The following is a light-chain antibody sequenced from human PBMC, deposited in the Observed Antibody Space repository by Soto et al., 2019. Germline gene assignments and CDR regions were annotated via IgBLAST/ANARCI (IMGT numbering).Light chain of an antibody. CDR2: GAS. CDR3: QQYGSSPIT. Sequence: EIVLTQSPGTLSLSPGESATLSCRASQSVTSNLLAWYQQQPGQAPRLLIYGASSRATGITDRFSGSGSGTDFTLTISRLEPEDFAVYYCQQYGSSPITFGQGKRLEIK. CDR1: QSVTSNL. V-gene: IGKV3-20*01. J-gene: IGKJ5*01.